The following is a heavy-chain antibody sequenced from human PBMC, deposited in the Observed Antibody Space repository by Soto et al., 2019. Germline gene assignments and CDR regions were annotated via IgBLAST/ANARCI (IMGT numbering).Heavy chain of an antibody. CDR1: GGTFSKYS. CDR3: ASQCYCNGSSFYPRHYYGMDV. V-gene: IGHV1-69*06. D-gene: IGHD2-15*01. CDR2: ITPFVDTS. J-gene: IGHJ6*02. Sequence: QVRLVQSGAEVKKPGSSVKVSCKVSGGTFSKYSLSWVRQTPGQGLEWMGGITPFVDTSNYAQNFLGRVTLQADKPTNTAFWEGRALKSEATALYLWASQCYCNGSSFYPRHYYGMDVWGQGTTVTVSS.